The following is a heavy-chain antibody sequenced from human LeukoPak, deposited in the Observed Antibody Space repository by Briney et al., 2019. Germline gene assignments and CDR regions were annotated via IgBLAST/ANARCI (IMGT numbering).Heavy chain of an antibody. J-gene: IGHJ4*02. D-gene: IGHD3-3*01. V-gene: IGHV1-2*02. Sequence: ASVKVSCKASGYTFTGYYLHWVRQAPGQGLEWMGWINPNSGGTNYAQKFQGRVTMTRDTSISTAYMELSRLRYDDTAVFYCARFPAGGVVIRKYYFDYWGQGTLVTVSS. CDR3: ARFPAGGVVIRKYYFDY. CDR1: GYTFTGYY. CDR2: INPNSGGT.